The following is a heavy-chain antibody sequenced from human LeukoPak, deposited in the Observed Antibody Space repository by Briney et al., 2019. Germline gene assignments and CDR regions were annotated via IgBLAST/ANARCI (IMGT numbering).Heavy chain of an antibody. D-gene: IGHD1-7*01. CDR1: GFTVSSNY. CDR3: ARGHNWDFHYFDY. V-gene: IGHV3-66*01. J-gene: IGHJ4*02. Sequence: GGSLRLSCAVSGFTVSSNYMSWVRQTPGKGLERVSVIYSGGSTYYTDSVKGRFTISRDNSKNTLYLQMNSLRAEDTAVYYCARGHNWDFHYFDYWGQGTLVTVSS. CDR2: IYSGGST.